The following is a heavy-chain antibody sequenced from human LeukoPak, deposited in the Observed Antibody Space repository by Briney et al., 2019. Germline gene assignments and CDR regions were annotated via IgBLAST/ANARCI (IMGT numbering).Heavy chain of an antibody. J-gene: IGHJ4*02. CDR1: GFTFSSYG. V-gene: IGHV3-33*01. CDR3: ARGQITMVRGVIITLYFDY. Sequence: PGRSLRLSCAASGFTFSSYGMHLVRQAPGKGLEWVAVIWYDGSNKYYADSVKGRFTISRDNSKNTLYLQMNSLRAEDTAVYYCARGQITMVRGVIITLYFDYWGQGTLVTVSS. CDR2: IWYDGSNK. D-gene: IGHD3-10*01.